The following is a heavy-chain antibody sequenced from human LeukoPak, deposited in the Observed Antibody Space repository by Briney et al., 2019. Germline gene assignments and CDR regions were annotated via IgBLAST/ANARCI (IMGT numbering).Heavy chain of an antibody. CDR2: ISYDGSNK. V-gene: IGHV3-30-3*01. CDR3: ARYYAGAKANAFDI. J-gene: IGHJ3*02. CDR1: GFTFSSYA. D-gene: IGHD1-26*01. Sequence: GGSLRLSCAASGFTFSSYAMHWVRQAPGKGLEWVAVISYDGSNKYYADSVKGRFTISRDNSKNTLYLQMNSLRAEDTAVYYCARYYAGAKANAFDIWGQGTMVTVSS.